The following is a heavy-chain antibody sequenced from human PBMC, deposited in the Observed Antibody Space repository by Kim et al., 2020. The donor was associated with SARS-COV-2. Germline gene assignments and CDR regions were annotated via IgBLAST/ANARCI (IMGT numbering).Heavy chain of an antibody. D-gene: IGHD6-13*01. CDR2: INPNSGGT. J-gene: IGHJ6*02. CDR3: ARGRDVAAAGGLEYYGMDV. Sequence: ASVKVSCKASGYTFTGYYMHWVRQAPGQGLEWMGRINPNSGGTNYAQKFQGRVTMARDTSIRTAYMELSRLRSDDTVVYYCARGRDVAAAGGLEYYGMDVWGQGTTVTVSS. V-gene: IGHV1-2*05. CDR1: GYTFTGYY.